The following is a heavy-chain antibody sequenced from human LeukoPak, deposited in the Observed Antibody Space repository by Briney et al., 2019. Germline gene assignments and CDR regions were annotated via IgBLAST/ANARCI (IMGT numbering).Heavy chain of an antibody. J-gene: IGHJ6*03. V-gene: IGHV4-39*07. CDR2: IYYSGST. D-gene: IGHD4-11*01. CDR3: ARDGFYSNYEIYYYYMDV. Sequence: SETLSLTCTVSGGSVSSSYYWGWIRQPPGKGLEWIGSIYYSGSTYYNPSLKSRVTISVDTSKNQFSLKLSSVTAADTAVYYCARDGFYSNYEIYYYYMDVWGKGTTVTVSS. CDR1: GGSVSSSYY.